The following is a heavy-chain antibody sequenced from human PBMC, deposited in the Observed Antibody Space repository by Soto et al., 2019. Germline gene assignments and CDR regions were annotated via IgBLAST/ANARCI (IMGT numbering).Heavy chain of an antibody. J-gene: IGHJ6*02. Sequence: QVQLVQSGAEVKKPGASVKVFCKASGYTFTGYHMHWVRQAPGQGLEWMGWINPNSGVTLYAQKFQGRVIMTRETSITTAYMELSRLTSDDTAVYYCARSPITIFGVAAGYGMDVWGQGTTVTVSS. CDR2: INPNSGVT. CDR3: ARSPITIFGVAAGYGMDV. D-gene: IGHD3-3*01. V-gene: IGHV1-2*02. CDR1: GYTFTGYH.